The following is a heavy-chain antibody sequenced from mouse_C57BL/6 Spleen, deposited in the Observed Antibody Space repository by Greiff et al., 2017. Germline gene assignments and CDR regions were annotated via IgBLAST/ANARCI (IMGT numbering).Heavy chain of an antibody. V-gene: IGHV1-82*01. CDR3: ARSPDGYYDY. CDR1: GYAFSSSW. D-gene: IGHD2-3*01. CDR2: IFPGDGDT. J-gene: IGHJ2*01. Sequence: QVQLQQSGPELVKPGDSVKISCKASGYAFSSSWMNCVKQRPGKGLEWIGRIFPGDGDTNYNGKFKGQATLTADKSSSTSYRQPSSLTAEDSAVYFCARSPDGYYDYWGQGTTLTVSS.